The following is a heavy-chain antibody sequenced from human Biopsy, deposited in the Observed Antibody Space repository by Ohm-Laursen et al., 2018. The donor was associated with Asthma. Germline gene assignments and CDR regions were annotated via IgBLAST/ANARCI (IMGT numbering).Heavy chain of an antibody. J-gene: IGHJ4*02. CDR3: ASDFPKDYVRYNFQF. CDR2: HDHEEGGT. D-gene: IGHD4-17*01. Sequence: ASVKVSCEISGYSLTDLSMHWVRQAPGQGLEWMGGHDHEEGGTVNARRFQGRVTMTEDTSTDTAYMELSSLSSDDTAVYYCASDFPKDYVRYNFQFWGQGALVTVSS. CDR1: GYSLTDLS. V-gene: IGHV1-24*01.